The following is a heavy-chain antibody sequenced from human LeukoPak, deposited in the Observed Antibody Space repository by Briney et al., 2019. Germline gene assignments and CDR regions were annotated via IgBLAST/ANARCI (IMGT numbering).Heavy chain of an antibody. CDR2: IYHSGST. V-gene: IGHV4-39*01. D-gene: IGHD3-3*01. CDR3: ARHLTIFGVVIIPWIDY. Sequence: SETLSLTCTVSGGSISSGSYYWGWIRQPPGKGLEWIGSIYHSGSTYYNPSLKSRVTISVDTSKNQFSLKLSSVTAADTAVYYCARHLTIFGVVIIPWIDYWGQGTLVTVSS. J-gene: IGHJ4*02. CDR1: GGSISSGSYY.